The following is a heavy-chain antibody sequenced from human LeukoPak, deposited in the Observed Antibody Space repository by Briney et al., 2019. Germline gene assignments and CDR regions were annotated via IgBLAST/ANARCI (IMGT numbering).Heavy chain of an antibody. J-gene: IGHJ4*02. V-gene: IGHV4-61*08. D-gene: IGHD1-26*01. CDR2: IYYIRNT. CDR1: GASVGSAGYY. CDR3: ARTQSQSGSYRYYFGY. Sequence: KTSETLSLTCTVSGASVGSAGYYWSWIRQPPGGGLEWIGYIYYIRNTNYNPSLKSRVTVSLDPSENQFSLKLNSVTAADTAVYYCARTQSQSGSYRYYFGYWGQGTLVTVSS.